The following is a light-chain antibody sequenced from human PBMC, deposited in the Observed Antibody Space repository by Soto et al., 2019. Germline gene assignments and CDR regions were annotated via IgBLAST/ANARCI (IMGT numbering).Light chain of an antibody. CDR1: SSDVGYYNF. Sequence: QSVLTQPPSASRSPGQSVTISCTGTSSDVGYYNFVSWYQQRPGKAPKLMIYEVNKRPSGVPDRLSGSKSGNTASLTVSGLQPEDEADYYCSSYADDNIFVFGTGTKVTVL. V-gene: IGLV2-8*02. J-gene: IGLJ1*01. CDR3: SSYADDNIFV. CDR2: EVN.